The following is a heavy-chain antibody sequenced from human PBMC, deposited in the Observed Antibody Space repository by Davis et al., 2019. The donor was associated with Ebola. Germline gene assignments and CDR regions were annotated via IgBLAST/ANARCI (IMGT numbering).Heavy chain of an antibody. D-gene: IGHD3-10*01. CDR2: ISRSSNYI. J-gene: IGHJ5*02. V-gene: IGHV3-21*06. Sequence: GGSLRLSCAASGFTFSSYWMHWVRQAPGKGLEWISHISRSSNYIKYADSVKGRFIISRDNAKNTLSLQMIDLRSEDTACYYCTRDLYGSGGDYFDPWGQGTLVTVSS. CDR3: TRDLYGSGGDYFDP. CDR1: GFTFSSYW.